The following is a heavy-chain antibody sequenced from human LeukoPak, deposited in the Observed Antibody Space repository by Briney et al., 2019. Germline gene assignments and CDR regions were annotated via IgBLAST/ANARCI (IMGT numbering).Heavy chain of an antibody. CDR2: ISSSGSTI. J-gene: IGHJ6*02. CDR1: GFTFSSYE. D-gene: IGHD3-3*01. Sequence: GGCLRLSCAASGFTFSSYEMNWVRQAPGKGLEWVSYISSSGSTIYYADSVKGRFTISRDNAKNSLYMQMNSHRAEDTAVYYCAREITIFGVVIDTYYYYGMDVWGQGTTVTVSS. CDR3: AREITIFGVVIDTYYYYGMDV. V-gene: IGHV3-48*03.